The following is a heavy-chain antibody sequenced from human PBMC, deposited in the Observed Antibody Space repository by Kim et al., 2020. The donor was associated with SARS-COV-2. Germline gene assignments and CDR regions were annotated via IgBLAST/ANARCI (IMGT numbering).Heavy chain of an antibody. CDR1: GFTFDDYG. J-gene: IGHJ6*02. CDR2: INWNGGST. D-gene: IGHD3-3*01. CDR3: ARPAITTSNQKQYYYYGMDV. V-gene: IGHV3-20*04. Sequence: GGSLRLSCAASGFTFDDYGMSWVRQAPGKGLEWVSGINWNGGSTGYADSVKGRFTISRDNAKNSLYLQMNSLRAEDTALYYCARPAITTSNQKQYYYYGMDVWGQGTTVTVSS.